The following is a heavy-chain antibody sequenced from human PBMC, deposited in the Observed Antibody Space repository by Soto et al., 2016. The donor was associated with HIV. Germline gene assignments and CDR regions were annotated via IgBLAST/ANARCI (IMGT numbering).Heavy chain of an antibody. CDR1: RGPFTSHY. V-gene: IGHV4-34*01. Sequence: LHQWGSGLLKPSETLSLTCAVSRGPFTSHYWNWIRQSPGKGLEWIGEVNHYGKTDLNPSLESRVVLSSDRSKRQFFLNLTSVTAADTAVYFCARGLSTPWLACMACSTWTSWGQG. J-gene: IGHJ4*02. D-gene: IGHD2-2*01. CDR2: VNHYGKT. CDR3: ARGLSTPWLACMACSTWTS.